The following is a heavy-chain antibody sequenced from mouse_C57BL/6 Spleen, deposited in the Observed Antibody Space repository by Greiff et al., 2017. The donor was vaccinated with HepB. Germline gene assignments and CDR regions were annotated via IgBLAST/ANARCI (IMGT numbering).Heavy chain of an antibody. CDR1: GYTFTSYW. V-gene: IGHV1-7*01. CDR3: ARDYYDYEDWFAY. D-gene: IGHD2-4*01. Sequence: QVQLQQSGAELAKPGASVKLSCKASGYTFTSYWMHWVKQRPGQGLEWIGYINPSSGYTKYNQKFKDKATLTADKSSSTAYMQLSSLTYEDSAVYYCARDYYDYEDWFAYWGQGTLVTVSA. J-gene: IGHJ3*01. CDR2: INPSSGYT.